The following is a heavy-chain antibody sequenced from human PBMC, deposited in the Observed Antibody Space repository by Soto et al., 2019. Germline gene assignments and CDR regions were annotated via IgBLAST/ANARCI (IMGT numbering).Heavy chain of an antibody. CDR2: ISWDGGST. CDR3: AKDWRTAAPATPTPGLDY. J-gene: IGHJ4*02. D-gene: IGHD6-13*01. CDR1: GFTFDDYT. V-gene: IGHV3-43*01. Sequence: EVQLVESGGVVVQPGGSLRLSCAASGFTFDDYTMHWVRQAPGKGLEWVSLISWDGGSTYYADSVKGRFTISRDNSKNALYLQMNSLRTEATALYYCAKDWRTAAPATPTPGLDYSGQGTLVTVSS.